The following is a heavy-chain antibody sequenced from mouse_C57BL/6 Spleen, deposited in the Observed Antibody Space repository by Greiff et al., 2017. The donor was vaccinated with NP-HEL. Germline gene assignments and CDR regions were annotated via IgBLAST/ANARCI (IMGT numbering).Heavy chain of an antibody. CDR1: GYTFTSYW. CDR3: ARGGKGDYFDY. CDR2: IYPSDSET. J-gene: IGHJ2*01. V-gene: IGHV1-61*01. Sequence: QVQLQQPGAELVRPGSSVKLSCKASGYTFTSYWMDWVKQRPGQGLEWIGNIYPSDSETHYNQKFKDKATLTVDKSSSTAYMQLSSLTSEDSAVYYCARGGKGDYFDYWGQGTTLTVSS.